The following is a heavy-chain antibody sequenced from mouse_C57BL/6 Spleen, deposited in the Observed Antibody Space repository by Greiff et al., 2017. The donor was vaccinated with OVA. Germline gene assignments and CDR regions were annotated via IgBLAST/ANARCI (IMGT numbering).Heavy chain of an antibody. J-gene: IGHJ4*01. Sequence: QVQLKQPGAELVRPGSSVKLSCKASGYTFTSYWMHWVKQRPIQGLEWIGNIDPSDSETHYNQKFKDKATLTVDKSSSTAYMQLSSLTSEDSAVYYCAREGLSYAMDYWGQGTSVTVSS. CDR3: AREGLSYAMDY. CDR1: GYTFTSYW. CDR2: IDPSDSET. V-gene: IGHV1-52*01.